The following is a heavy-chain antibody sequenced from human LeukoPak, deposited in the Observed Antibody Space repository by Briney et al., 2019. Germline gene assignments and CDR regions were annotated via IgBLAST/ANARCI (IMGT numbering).Heavy chain of an antibody. D-gene: IGHD3-22*01. V-gene: IGHV3-23*01. CDR1: GFTFSSYA. CDR3: ARADYYDSSGYPYYFDY. Sequence: GGSLRLSCAASGFTFSSYAMSWVRQAPGKGLEWVSAISGSGGSTYYADSVKGRFTISRDNSKNTLYLQMNSLRAGDTAVYYCARADYYDSSGYPYYFDYWGQGTLVTVSS. CDR2: ISGSGGST. J-gene: IGHJ4*02.